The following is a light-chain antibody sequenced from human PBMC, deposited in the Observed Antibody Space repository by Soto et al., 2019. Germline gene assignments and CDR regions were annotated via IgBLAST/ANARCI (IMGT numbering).Light chain of an antibody. CDR3: QQRWSWPIT. Sequence: ERVLTPVAAAPLFSPGEKATLSFRASQDISIFLAWYQQKRGQAPRLLIHDASNRAAGIPARFSGSGSGTDFTLTINSLEPDDFAVYYCQQRWSWPITFGQGTRLEIK. V-gene: IGKV3-11*01. CDR1: QDISIF. CDR2: DAS. J-gene: IGKJ5*01.